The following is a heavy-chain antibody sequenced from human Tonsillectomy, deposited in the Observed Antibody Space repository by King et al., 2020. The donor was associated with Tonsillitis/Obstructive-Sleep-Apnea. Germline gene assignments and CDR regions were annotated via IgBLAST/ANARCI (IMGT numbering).Heavy chain of an antibody. J-gene: IGHJ4*02. CDR2: IYPGDSDT. CDR3: ARQSRGADIHYFDY. D-gene: IGHD2-15*01. Sequence: QLVQSGAEAKKPGESLKISCKGSGYSFTSYWIGWVRQMPGKGLEWMGIIYPGDSDTRYSPSFQGQVTISADKSISTAHLEWSSLKASDTATYHCARQSRGADIHYFDYWGQGTLVTVSS. CDR1: GYSFTSYW. V-gene: IGHV5-51*01.